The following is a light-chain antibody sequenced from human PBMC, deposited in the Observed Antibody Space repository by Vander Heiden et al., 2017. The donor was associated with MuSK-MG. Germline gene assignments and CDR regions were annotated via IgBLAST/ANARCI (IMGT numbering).Light chain of an antibody. Sequence: IVMTQSPDSLAVSLGEGATINCKSTQSVLYSSNNKNYLSWYQQKPGQPPKLLIYWASTRESGVPDRFSGSGSGTDFTLTISSLKAEDVAVYYCQQYYSTPLTFGGGTKVEIK. J-gene: IGKJ4*02. V-gene: IGKV4-1*01. CDR2: WAS. CDR3: QQYYSTPLT. CDR1: QSVLYSSNNKNY.